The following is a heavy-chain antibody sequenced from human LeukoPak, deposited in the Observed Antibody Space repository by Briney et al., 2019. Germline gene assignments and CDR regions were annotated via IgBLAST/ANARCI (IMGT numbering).Heavy chain of an antibody. Sequence: LPGGSLRLSCAASGFTFSTYWMSWVRQAPGKGLEWVANIRQDGSDKYNVDSVKGRFTISRDNAKNSLYLQMNSLRAEDTAVYYCARDGGSAMPFDYWGQGTLVTVSS. CDR3: ARDGGSAMPFDY. J-gene: IGHJ4*02. CDR2: IRQDGSDK. CDR1: GFTFSTYW. V-gene: IGHV3-7*01. D-gene: IGHD2-2*01.